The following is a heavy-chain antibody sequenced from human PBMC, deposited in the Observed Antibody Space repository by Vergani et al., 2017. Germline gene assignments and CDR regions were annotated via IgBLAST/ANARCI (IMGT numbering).Heavy chain of an antibody. V-gene: IGHV4-61*01. Sequence: QVQLQESGPGLVKPSETLSLTCTVSGGSVSSGSYYWNWIRQPPGKGLEWIGYIYYSGSTNYNPSLKSRVTISVDTSKNQFSLKLSSVTAADTAVYYCARAGYCSSTSCYGFDYWGQGTLVTVSS. D-gene: IGHD2-2*01. CDR2: IYYSGST. J-gene: IGHJ4*02. CDR3: ARAGYCSSTSCYGFDY. CDR1: GGSVSSGSYY.